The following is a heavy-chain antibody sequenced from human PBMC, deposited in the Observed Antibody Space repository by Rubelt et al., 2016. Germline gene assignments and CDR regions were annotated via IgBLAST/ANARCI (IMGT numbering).Heavy chain of an antibody. Sequence: QITLKESGPTLVKPTETLTLTCTCSGFSLSASGVGVGWIRQPPGKALEWLALTYWNDDNRYSPSLKSRLTITKDTSRNQVVLTMTNMEPVDTGTYYCARVGIGTTCYRPYGDEAFDVWGQGTMVTVSS. CDR2: TYWNDDN. J-gene: IGHJ3*01. CDR1: GFSLSASGVG. D-gene: IGHD2-2*02. CDR3: ARVGIGTTCYRPYGDEAFDV. V-gene: IGHV2-5*01.